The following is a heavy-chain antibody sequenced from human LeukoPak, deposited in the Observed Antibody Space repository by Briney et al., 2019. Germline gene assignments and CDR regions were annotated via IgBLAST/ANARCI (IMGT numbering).Heavy chain of an antibody. Sequence: ASVKVSCKASGYTFTSFDINWVRQAAGQGLEWMGYMNPNSGNTGYAQKFQGRVTITTDTSISTAYMELSSLRSEDTAVYYCARAGGYCGRISCPYYFDYWGQGSLVAVSS. J-gene: IGHJ4*02. CDR3: ARAGGYCGRISCPYYFDY. V-gene: IGHV1-8*03. CDR2: MNPNSGNT. D-gene: IGHD2-15*01. CDR1: GYTFTSFD.